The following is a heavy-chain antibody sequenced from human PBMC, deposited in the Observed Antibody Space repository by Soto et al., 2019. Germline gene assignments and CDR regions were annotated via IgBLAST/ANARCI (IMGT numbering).Heavy chain of an antibody. CDR3: ARDLGYYASDGYFDY. CDR2: ISSSGNII. J-gene: IGHJ4*02. V-gene: IGHV3-11*01. Sequence: QVQLVESGENLVKPGGSLRLSCAGSGFTFSDYYMSWIHQAPGKGLEWVSYISSSGNIIYYADSVKGRFTISRDNAKNSLYLQMNSLRAEDTAVYYCARDLGYYASDGYFDYWGQGTLVTVSS. D-gene: IGHD3-22*01. CDR1: GFTFSDYY.